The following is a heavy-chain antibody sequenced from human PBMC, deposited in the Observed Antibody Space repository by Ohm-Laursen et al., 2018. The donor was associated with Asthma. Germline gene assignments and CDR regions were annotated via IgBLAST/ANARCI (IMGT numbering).Heavy chain of an antibody. D-gene: IGHD5-24*01. CDR1: GASVGSGSSF. V-gene: IGHV4-61*01. CDR2: IYERGST. CDR3: AKGLRYDGYLYGLDV. J-gene: IGHJ6*02. Sequence: GTLSHTCSVSGASVGSGSSFWSWIRQPPGKGLEWIGYIYERGSTNYYPSLKGRVTISLDTSKNQFSLRLGSVTAADTAVYYCAKGLRYDGYLYGLDVWGHGTTVTVSS.